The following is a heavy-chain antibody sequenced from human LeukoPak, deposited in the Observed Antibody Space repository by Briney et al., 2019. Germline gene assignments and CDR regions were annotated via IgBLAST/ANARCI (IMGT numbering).Heavy chain of an antibody. Sequence: VSSVKVSCKASGGTFSSYTISWVRQAPGQGLEWMGRIIPILGIANYAQKFQGRVTITADKSTSTAYMELSSLRSEDTAVYYCARGGTDYGGNPQLIWFDPWGQGTLVTVSS. CDR2: IIPILGIA. CDR3: ARGGTDYGGNPQLIWFDP. J-gene: IGHJ5*02. D-gene: IGHD4-23*01. CDR1: GGTFSSYT. V-gene: IGHV1-69*02.